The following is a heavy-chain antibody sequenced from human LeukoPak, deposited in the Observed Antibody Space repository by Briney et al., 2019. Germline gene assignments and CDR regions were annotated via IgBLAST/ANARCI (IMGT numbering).Heavy chain of an antibody. CDR2: IYHSGST. CDR3: ARRVVAIFYFDY. D-gene: IGHD3-3*01. Sequence: SEILSLTCTVSGYSISSGYYWGWIRQPPGKGLEWIGSIYHSGSTYYNPSLKSRVTMSLDRSKNQFSLKLTSVTAADTAVYYCARRVVAIFYFDYWGQGALVTVSS. CDR1: GYSISSGYY. J-gene: IGHJ4*02. V-gene: IGHV4-38-2*02.